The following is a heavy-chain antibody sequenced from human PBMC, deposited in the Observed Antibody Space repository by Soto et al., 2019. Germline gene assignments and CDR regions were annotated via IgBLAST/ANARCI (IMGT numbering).Heavy chain of an antibody. J-gene: IGHJ6*03. CDR2: ISYDGSNK. V-gene: IGHV3-30*18. CDR1: GFTFSSYG. Sequence: GGSLRLSCAASGFTFSSYGVHWVRQAPGKGLEWVAVISYDGSNKYYADSVKGRFTISRDNSKNTLYLQMNSLRAEDTAVYYCAKDSRYCSSTSCYGANYYYYYMDVWGKGTTVTVSS. D-gene: IGHD2-2*01. CDR3: AKDSRYCSSTSCYGANYYYYYMDV.